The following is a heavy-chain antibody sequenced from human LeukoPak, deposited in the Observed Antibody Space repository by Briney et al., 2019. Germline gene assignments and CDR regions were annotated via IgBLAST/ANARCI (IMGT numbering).Heavy chain of an antibody. D-gene: IGHD5-18*01. V-gene: IGHV1-2*02. J-gene: IGHJ4*02. CDR2: INPNNGGT. Sequence: ASVKVSCKASGYTFTCYYMHWVRQAPGQGLEWMGWINPNNGGTNYAQKFQGRVTMTRDTSISTAYMELNRLRSDDTAVYYCARDPYSNYFDYWGQGTLVTVSS. CDR1: GYTFTCYY. CDR3: ARDPYSNYFDY.